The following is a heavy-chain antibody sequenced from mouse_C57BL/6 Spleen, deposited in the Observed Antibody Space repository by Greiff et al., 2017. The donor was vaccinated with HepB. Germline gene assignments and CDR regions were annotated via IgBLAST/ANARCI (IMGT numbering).Heavy chain of an antibody. Sequence: VQLQQSGPELVKPGASVKISCKASGYAFSSSWMNWVKQRPGKGLEWIGRIYPGDGDTNYNEKFKGKATLTADKSSSTAYMQLSSLTSEDSAVYFCAKGLQRYFDVWGTGTTVTVSS. CDR3: AKGLQRYFDV. CDR2: IYPGDGDT. V-gene: IGHV1-82*01. J-gene: IGHJ1*03. CDR1: GYAFSSSW. D-gene: IGHD2-4*01.